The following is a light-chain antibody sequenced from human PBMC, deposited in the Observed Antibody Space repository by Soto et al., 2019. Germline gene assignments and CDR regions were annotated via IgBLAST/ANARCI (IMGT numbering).Light chain of an antibody. CDR3: LHYNDWPRGT. J-gene: IGKJ1*01. Sequence: EIVLTQSPATLSLSPGERATLSCRASQSVSNNLAWYQQQPGQAPRLLIYCASTTASGIPARFSASGSGTAFTLTISSLQSEDYSVYYCLHYNDWPRGTFGQGTKVDIK. CDR2: CAS. V-gene: IGKV3-15*01. CDR1: QSVSNN.